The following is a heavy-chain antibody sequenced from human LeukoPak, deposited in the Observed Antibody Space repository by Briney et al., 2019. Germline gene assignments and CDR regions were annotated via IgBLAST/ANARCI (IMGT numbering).Heavy chain of an antibody. D-gene: IGHD6-13*01. CDR3: ARVLAGYSSSWYPGY. CDR2: INPNSGGT. CDR1: GYTFTGYY. Sequence: ASVKVSRKASGYTFTGYYMHWVRQAPGQGLEWMGWINPNSGGTNYAQKFQGRVTMTRDTSISTAYMELSRLRSDDTAVYYCARVLAGYSSSWYPGYWGQGTLVTVSS. V-gene: IGHV1-2*02. J-gene: IGHJ4*02.